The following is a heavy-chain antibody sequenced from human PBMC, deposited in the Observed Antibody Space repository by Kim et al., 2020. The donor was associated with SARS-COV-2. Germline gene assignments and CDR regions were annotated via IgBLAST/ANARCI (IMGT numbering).Heavy chain of an antibody. Sequence: GGSLRLSCAASGFTFDDYGMSWVRQAPGKGLEWVSGINWNGGRTGYADSVKGRFTISRDNAKNSLYLQMNSLRAEDTALYHCARAPALRLALNYCGSGSYAYYYGMDVWGQGTTVTVSS. D-gene: IGHD3-10*01. CDR2: INWNGGRT. CDR3: ARAPALRLALNYCGSGSYAYYYGMDV. CDR1: GFTFDDYG. J-gene: IGHJ6*02. V-gene: IGHV3-20*01.